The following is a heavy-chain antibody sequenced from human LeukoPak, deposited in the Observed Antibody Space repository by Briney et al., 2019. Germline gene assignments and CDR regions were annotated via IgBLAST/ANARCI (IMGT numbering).Heavy chain of an antibody. CDR3: ARAGSHDSSGYWSPPPLDY. CDR1: GYTFTSYY. J-gene: IGHJ4*02. V-gene: IGHV1-46*01. CDR2: INPSGGST. Sequence: ATVKVSYKASGYTFTSYYMHWVRQAPGQGLEWMGIINPSGGSTSYAQKFQGRVTMTRDTSTSTVYMELSSLRSEDTAVYYCARAGSHDSSGYWSPPPLDYWGQGTLVTVSS. D-gene: IGHD3-22*01.